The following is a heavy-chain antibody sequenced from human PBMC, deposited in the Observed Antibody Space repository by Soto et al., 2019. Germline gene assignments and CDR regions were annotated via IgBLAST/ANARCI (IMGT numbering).Heavy chain of an antibody. Sequence: GWSLRLSCAASGFTFSSYGMHWVRQAPGKGLEWVAVIWYDGSNKYYADSVKGRFTISRDNSKNTLYLQMNSLRAEDTAMYYGAREDTAMAPTDYYYYYGMDVWGQGTTVTVSS. CDR2: IWYDGSNK. CDR1: GFTFSSYG. CDR3: AREDTAMAPTDYYYYYGMDV. D-gene: IGHD5-18*01. V-gene: IGHV3-33*01. J-gene: IGHJ6*02.